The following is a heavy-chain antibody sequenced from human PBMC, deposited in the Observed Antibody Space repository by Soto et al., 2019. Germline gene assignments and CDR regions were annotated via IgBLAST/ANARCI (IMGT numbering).Heavy chain of an antibody. CDR3: ASRDPGTSVDY. D-gene: IGHD1-7*01. V-gene: IGHV4-4*02. CDR2: IYRTGST. J-gene: IGHJ4*02. CDR1: GGSFTSNNW. Sequence: PSETLSLICAVSGGSFTSNNWWTWVRQPTGQGLEWIGEIYRTGSTNYNPSLKSRVTISLDKSEKQISLKVTSLTAADTAVYYCASRDPGTSVDYWGQGTLVTVSS.